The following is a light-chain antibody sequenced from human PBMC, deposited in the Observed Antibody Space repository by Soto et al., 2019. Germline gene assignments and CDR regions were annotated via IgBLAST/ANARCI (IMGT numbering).Light chain of an antibody. J-gene: IGKJ4*01. CDR3: QQSYSIPLT. V-gene: IGKV1-39*01. Sequence: IQLTQSPSSLSASVGDRVTITCRASQGISSYLAWYQQKPGKAPKLLIYAASNLQSGVPPRFSGSGSGTDFTLTISSLQPEDFTTYYCQQSYSIPLTFGGGTKVDIK. CDR1: QGISSY. CDR2: AAS.